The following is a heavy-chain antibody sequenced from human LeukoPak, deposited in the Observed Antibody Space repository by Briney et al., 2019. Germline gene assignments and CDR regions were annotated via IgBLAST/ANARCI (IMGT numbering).Heavy chain of an antibody. CDR2: ISYDGSNK. V-gene: IGHV3-30-3*01. Sequence: PGGSLRLSCAASGFTFSSYAMHWVRQAPGKGLEWVAVISYDGSNKYYADSVKGRFTISRDNSKNTLYLQMNSLRAEDTAVYYCARALYSSSSGEWFDPWSQGTLVTVSS. CDR3: ARALYSSSSGEWFDP. CDR1: GFTFSSYA. D-gene: IGHD6-6*01. J-gene: IGHJ5*02.